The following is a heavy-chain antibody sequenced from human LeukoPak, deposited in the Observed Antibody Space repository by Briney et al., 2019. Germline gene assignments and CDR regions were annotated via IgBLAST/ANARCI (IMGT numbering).Heavy chain of an antibody. J-gene: IGHJ3*02. D-gene: IGHD5-18*01. V-gene: IGHV4-34*01. CDR1: GGSFSGYY. CDR2: INHSGST. CDR3: ARGTLWPGSFDI. Sequence: SETLSLTXAVYGGSFSGYYWSWIRQPPGKGLEWIGEINHSGSTNYNPSLKSRVTISVDTSKNQFSLKLSSVTAADTAVYYCARGTLWPGSFDIWGQGTMVTVSS.